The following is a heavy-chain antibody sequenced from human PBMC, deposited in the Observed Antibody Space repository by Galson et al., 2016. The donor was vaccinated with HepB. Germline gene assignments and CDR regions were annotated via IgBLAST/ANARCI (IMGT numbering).Heavy chain of an antibody. D-gene: IGHD2-2*01. CDR3: ARNTSQDWFDP. V-gene: IGHV1-46*01. Sequence: SVKVSCKASGYTFTSYHIQWVRQAPGQGPEWMGMINPSGGSATFAQKFRGRVTLTSDTSTSTVHMELGSLTSEDTAVYYCARNTSQDWFDPWGQGTLVTVSS. J-gene: IGHJ5*02. CDR2: INPSGGSA. CDR1: GYTFTSYH.